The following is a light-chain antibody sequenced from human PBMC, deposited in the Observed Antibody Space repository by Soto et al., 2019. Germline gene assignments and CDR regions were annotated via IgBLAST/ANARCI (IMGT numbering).Light chain of an antibody. Sequence: QSVLTQPPSVSGAPGRRVTISCTGSSSNIGANYDVHWYQSLPGTAPKLLIYANINRPSGVPDRFSGSKSGTSASLAITGLQAEDEADYYCQSYDNSLSGSYVFGAGTKVTVL. J-gene: IGLJ1*01. CDR1: SSNIGANYD. V-gene: IGLV1-40*01. CDR3: QSYDNSLSGSYV. CDR2: ANI.